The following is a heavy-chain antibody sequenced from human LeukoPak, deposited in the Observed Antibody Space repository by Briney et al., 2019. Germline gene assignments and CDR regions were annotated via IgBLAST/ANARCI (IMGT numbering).Heavy chain of an antibody. V-gene: IGHV4-39*01. CDR1: GDSISTSSYY. CDR3: ARLTSSRHSFES. J-gene: IGHJ4*02. D-gene: IGHD6-6*01. Sequence: SATLSLTCTVSGDSISTSSYYWSCIRQPPGGGLEYVGSVYFNGGTFYNPTLRSRLTFSIETSKNQFSLTLTSVTAADTAIYYCARLTSSRHSFESWGQGTLVTVSS. CDR2: VYFNGGT.